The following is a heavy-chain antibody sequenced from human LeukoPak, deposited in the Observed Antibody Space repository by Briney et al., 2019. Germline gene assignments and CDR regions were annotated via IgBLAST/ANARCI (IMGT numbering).Heavy chain of an antibody. CDR1: GFTFSTYW. CDR2: IKPDGSEK. CDR3: ARVAVGEYNFHH. J-gene: IGHJ4*02. D-gene: IGHD6-19*01. Sequence: PGGSLRLSCAASGFTFSTYWMGWVRQAPGKGLEWVAKIKPDGSEKDHVDSVKGRFTISRDNAKNSLYLQLNSLRAEDTAVYFCARVAVGEYNFHHWGQGTLVTVSS. V-gene: IGHV3-7*01.